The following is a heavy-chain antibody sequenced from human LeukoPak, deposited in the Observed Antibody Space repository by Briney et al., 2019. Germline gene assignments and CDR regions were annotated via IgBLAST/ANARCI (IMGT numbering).Heavy chain of an antibody. V-gene: IGHV4-4*07. D-gene: IGHD3-3*01. CDR2: IYTSGST. CDR1: GGSISSYY. CDR3: AREPYGFWSGYWGAFDI. J-gene: IGHJ3*02. Sequence: SETLSLTCTVSGGSISSYYWSWIRQPAGKGLEWIGRIYTSGSTNYNPSLKSRVTMSVDTSKNQFSLKLSSVTAADTAVYYCAREPYGFWSGYWGAFDIWGQGTMVTVSS.